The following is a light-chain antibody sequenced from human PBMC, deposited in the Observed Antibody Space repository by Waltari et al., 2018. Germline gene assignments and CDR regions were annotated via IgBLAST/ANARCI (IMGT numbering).Light chain of an antibody. J-gene: IGLJ2*01. CDR1: TGAVTSGHY. V-gene: IGLV7-46*01. CDR3: LLSYSDTRV. Sequence: QAVVTQEPSLTVSPGGTVTLTCDSSTGAVTSGHYPYWVQQKPGQAPRTLIYDTSDKHSWTPARFAGSLLGGKAALTLSGAQPEDEAEYYCLLSYSDTRVVGGGTNLTVL. CDR2: DTS.